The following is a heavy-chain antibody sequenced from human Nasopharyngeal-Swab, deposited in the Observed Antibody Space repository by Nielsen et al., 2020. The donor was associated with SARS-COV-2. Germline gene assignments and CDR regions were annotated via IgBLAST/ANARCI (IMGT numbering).Heavy chain of an antibody. CDR2: IYYIGST. D-gene: IGHD2/OR15-2a*01. CDR3: ARDIGILLTVKQGDPFDL. J-gene: IGHJ3*01. V-gene: IGHV4-61*01. Sequence: SETLSLTCTVSGGSVNSGSYYWNWIRQPPGKGLEWIGYIYYIGSTNYNPSLKSRVTISVDTSKNQFSLKLSSVTAADTAVYYCARDIGILLTVKQGDPFDLWGHGTKVTVSS. CDR1: GGSVNSGSYY.